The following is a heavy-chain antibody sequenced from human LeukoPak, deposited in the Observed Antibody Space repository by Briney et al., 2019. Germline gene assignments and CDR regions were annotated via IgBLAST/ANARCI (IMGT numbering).Heavy chain of an antibody. CDR3: ARGPSGYSGYGDY. CDR2: IYTSGST. V-gene: IGHV4-4*07. Sequence: SETLSLTCTVSGDSISSYYWCWIRQPAGKGLEWIGRIYTSGSTNYNPSLKSRVTMSVDTSKNQFSLKLSSLTGADTAVYFCARGPSGYSGYGDYWGQGTLVTVSS. CDR1: GDSISSYY. J-gene: IGHJ4*02. D-gene: IGHD5-12*01.